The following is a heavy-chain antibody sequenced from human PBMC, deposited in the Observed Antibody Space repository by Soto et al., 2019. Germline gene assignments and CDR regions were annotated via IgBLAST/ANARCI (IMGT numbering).Heavy chain of an antibody. V-gene: IGHV3-53*01. CDR1: GFAVSANY. CDR2: IYTDGTT. D-gene: IGHD1-26*01. CDR3: ASDLVGASDSYGLDV. J-gene: IGHJ6*02. Sequence: PGGSLRLSCAASGFAVSANYVSWVRQAPGKGLEWVSLIYTDGTTYYADSVKGRFTFSRDNSKNSLYLQMNSLRAKDTAVYYCASDLVGASDSYGLDVWGQGTPVTVSS.